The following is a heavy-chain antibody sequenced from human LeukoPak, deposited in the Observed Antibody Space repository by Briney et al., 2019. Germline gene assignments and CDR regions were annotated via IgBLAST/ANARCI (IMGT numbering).Heavy chain of an antibody. D-gene: IGHD2-21*01. Sequence: GGSLRLSCSASGFTFSDYYMSWIRQAPGKGLEWVGYITGSGEITSYGDSVKGRFTISRDNAKNSLYLQMNSLGVDDTALYYCARDYCGGPNCLNAQTLDSWGQGTLVTVSS. CDR1: GFTFSDYY. J-gene: IGHJ4*02. CDR2: ITGSGEIT. CDR3: ARDYCGGPNCLNAQTLDS. V-gene: IGHV3-11*04.